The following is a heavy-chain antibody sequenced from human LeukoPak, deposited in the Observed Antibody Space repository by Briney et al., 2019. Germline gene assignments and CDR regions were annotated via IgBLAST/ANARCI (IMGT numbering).Heavy chain of an antibody. J-gene: IGHJ6*02. CDR2: MNPNSGNT. CDR1: GYTFTSYD. V-gene: IGHV1-8*01. D-gene: IGHD3-3*01. CDR3: ARVGGFWSGYFMYYYYGMDV. Sequence: ASVKVSCKASGYTFTSYDINWVRQATGQGLEWMGWMNPNSGNTGYAQKFQGRVTMTRNTSISTAYMELSSLRSEDTAVYYCARVGGFWSGYFMYYYYGMDVWGQGTTVTVSS.